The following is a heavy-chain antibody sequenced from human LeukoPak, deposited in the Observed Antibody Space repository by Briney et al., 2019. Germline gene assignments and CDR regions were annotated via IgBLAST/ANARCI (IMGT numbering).Heavy chain of an antibody. CDR1: GGSISSSSYY. Sequence: SETLSLTCTVSGGSISSSSYYWGWIRQPPGKGLEWIGSFYYSGNTYYNPSLKSRVTISVDTSKKQFSLSLSSVTAADTAVYYCARLIFGVVKYEGDYWGQGTLVTVSS. D-gene: IGHD3-3*01. V-gene: IGHV4-39*01. J-gene: IGHJ4*02. CDR3: ARLIFGVVKYEGDY. CDR2: FYYSGNT.